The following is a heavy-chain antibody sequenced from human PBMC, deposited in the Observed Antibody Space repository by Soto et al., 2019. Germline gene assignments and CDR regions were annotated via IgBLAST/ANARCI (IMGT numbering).Heavy chain of an antibody. J-gene: IGHJ3*02. CDR3: ARGGRDGYTFDI. CDR2: IYYSGSA. V-gene: IGHV4-59*01. Sequence: SETLSLTCTVSGGSISSYYWSWIRQPPGKGLEWIGHIYYSGSANYNPSLKSRVTISVDTSKNQFSLRLSSVTAADTAVYYCARGGRDGYTFDIWGQGTMVTVSS. CDR1: GGSISSYY. D-gene: IGHD5-12*01.